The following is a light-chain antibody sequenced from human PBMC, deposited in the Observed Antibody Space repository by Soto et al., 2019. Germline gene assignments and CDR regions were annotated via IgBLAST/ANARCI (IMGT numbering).Light chain of an antibody. CDR2: TDN. V-gene: IGLV1-44*01. Sequence: QAVLTQPPSASAPPGQGVTISCSGSSSNVGTNTVTWYQQLSGTAPKLLIYTDNFRSSGVHARFSGSKSGTSASLAISGLQSDDEADYYCAAWDDSLKGYVFGTGTK. CDR1: SSNVGTNT. J-gene: IGLJ1*01. CDR3: AAWDDSLKGYV.